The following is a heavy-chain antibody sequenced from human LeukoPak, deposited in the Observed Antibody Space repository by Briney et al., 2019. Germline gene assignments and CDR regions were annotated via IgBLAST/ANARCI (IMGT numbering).Heavy chain of an antibody. CDR3: ARDIGGSRMTSAFDI. Sequence: ASVKVSCKTSGYTFSDYYIHWIRQAPGQGLEWVGWINPNSGDTDYAQKFQGRVTMTTDTSTSTAYMELRSLRSDDTAVYYCARDIGGSRMTSAFDIWGQGTMVTVSS. CDR2: INPNSGDT. CDR1: GYTFSDYY. J-gene: IGHJ3*02. D-gene: IGHD5/OR15-5a*01. V-gene: IGHV1-2*02.